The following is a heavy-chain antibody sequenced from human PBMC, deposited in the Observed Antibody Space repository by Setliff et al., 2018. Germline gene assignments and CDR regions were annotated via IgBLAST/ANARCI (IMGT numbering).Heavy chain of an antibody. D-gene: IGHD3-3*01. CDR3: ARGKTFFGAFIRAFDI. J-gene: IGHJ3*02. CDR2: IYYSGNT. CDR1: GGSIDSHY. Sequence: LSLTCSVPGGSIDSHYWSWIRQPPGKGLEWIGSIYYSGNTNYNPSLKSRVTISIDTSKNQFSLKLSSVTAADTAVYHCARGKTFFGAFIRAFDIWGQGRTVTVSS. V-gene: IGHV4-59*11.